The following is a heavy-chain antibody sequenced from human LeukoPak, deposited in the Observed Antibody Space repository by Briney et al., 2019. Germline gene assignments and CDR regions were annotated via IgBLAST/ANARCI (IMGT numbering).Heavy chain of an antibody. D-gene: IGHD4-11*01. Sequence: PGGSLRLSCGTSGFIFRTYAMHWVRQAPGKGLEWVAVISYDGSNKYYADSVKGRLTISRDNSKNTLYLQMNSLRAEDTAVYYCARIDYSNYARGYWGQGTLVTVSS. V-gene: IGHV3-30-3*01. J-gene: IGHJ4*02. CDR2: ISYDGSNK. CDR1: GFIFRTYA. CDR3: ARIDYSNYARGY.